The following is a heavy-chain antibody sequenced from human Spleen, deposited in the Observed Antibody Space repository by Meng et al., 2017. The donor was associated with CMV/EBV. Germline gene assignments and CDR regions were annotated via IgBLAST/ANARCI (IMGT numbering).Heavy chain of an antibody. CDR3: ARDISGFYEMDY. CDR1: GYTFTTYD. D-gene: IGHD3-22*01. Sequence: SCRVSGYTFTTYDINWVRQAPGQGLEWMGWMNPNSGNTGYAQKFQGRITMTRNTSTSTVYMELSSLRSEDTAVYYCARDISGFYEMDYWGQGTLVTVSS. CDR2: MNPNSGNT. V-gene: IGHV1-8*01. J-gene: IGHJ4*02.